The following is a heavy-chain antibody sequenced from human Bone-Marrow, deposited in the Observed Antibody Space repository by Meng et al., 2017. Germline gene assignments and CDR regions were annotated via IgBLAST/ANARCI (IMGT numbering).Heavy chain of an antibody. D-gene: IGHD2-2*01. Sequence: QVQLQQSGAGLLKPSETLSLTCAVHGGSFSGYYWSWIRQPPGKGLEWIGEINHSGSTNYNPSLKSRVTISVDTSKNQFSLKLSSVTAADTAVYYCARGRGTMPYWYFDLWGRGPLVTVSS. CDR2: INHSGST. V-gene: IGHV4-34*01. CDR3: ARGRGTMPYWYFDL. J-gene: IGHJ2*01. CDR1: GGSFSGYY.